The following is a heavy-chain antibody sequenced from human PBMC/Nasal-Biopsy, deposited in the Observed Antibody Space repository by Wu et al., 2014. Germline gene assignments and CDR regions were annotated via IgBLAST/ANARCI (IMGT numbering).Heavy chain of an antibody. CDR3: ARDRDAYSYGLDGFGV. CDR1: GHTFVNYG. Sequence: VKVSCKAPGHTFVNYGFSWMRQAPGQGLEWMGWISVYNGKTYFAPNVQDRVTLTTDISTATVYMELRSLKFDDTAVYYCARDRDAYSYGLDGFGVWGQGTMITVSS. V-gene: IGHV1-18*04. D-gene: IGHD5-18*01. J-gene: IGHJ3*01. CDR2: ISVYNGKT.